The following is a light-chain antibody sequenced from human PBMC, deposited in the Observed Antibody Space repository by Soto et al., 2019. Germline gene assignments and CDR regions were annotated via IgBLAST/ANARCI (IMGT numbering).Light chain of an antibody. V-gene: IGLV1-44*01. J-gene: IGLJ1*01. CDR1: SFNIGINT. CDR2: TNN. CDR3: AAWDDNLDGYV. Sequence: QSVLTQPPSASETPGQTVTFFCSGSSFNIGINTVNWYQHVPGTAPRLLIYTNNQRPSGVPDRFSGFKAGTSASLTISGLQSGDEADYYCAAWDDNLDGYVFGTGTKVTVL.